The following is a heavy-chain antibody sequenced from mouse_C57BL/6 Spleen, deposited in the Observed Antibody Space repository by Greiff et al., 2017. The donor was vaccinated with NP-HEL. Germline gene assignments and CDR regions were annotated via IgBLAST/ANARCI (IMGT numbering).Heavy chain of an antibody. CDR3: ARGREITTVGGAMDY. D-gene: IGHD1-1*01. Sequence: VQLQQSGAELVRPGSSVKLSCKASGYTFTSYWMDWVKQRPGQGLEWIGNIYPSDSETHYNQKFKDKATLTVDKSSSTAYMQLSSLTSEDAAVYYCARGREITTVGGAMDYWGQGTSVTVSS. V-gene: IGHV1-61*01. J-gene: IGHJ4*01. CDR2: IYPSDSET. CDR1: GYTFTSYW.